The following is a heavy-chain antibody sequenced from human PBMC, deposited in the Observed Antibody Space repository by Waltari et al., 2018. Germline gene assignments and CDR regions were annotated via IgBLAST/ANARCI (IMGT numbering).Heavy chain of an antibody. CDR3: ARDNVITFGGVIVDY. CDR2: IYHSGST. D-gene: IGHD3-16*02. J-gene: IGHJ4*02. CDR1: GYSLSSGYY. Sequence: QVQLQESGPGLVKPSETLSLTCAVSGYSLSSGYYWGWFRQPPGKGLEWMWSIYHSGSTYYNPSLKSRVTISVDTSKNQFSLKLSSVTAADTAVYYCARDNVITFGGVIVDYWGQGTLVTVSS. V-gene: IGHV4-38-2*02.